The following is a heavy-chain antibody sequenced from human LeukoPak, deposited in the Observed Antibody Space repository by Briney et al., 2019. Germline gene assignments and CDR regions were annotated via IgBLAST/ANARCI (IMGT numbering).Heavy chain of an antibody. CDR2: IKQDGSEK. D-gene: IGHD6-19*01. CDR1: GFTFSSYW. J-gene: IGHJ4*02. V-gene: IGHV3-7*01. CDR3: AKDRERQNQWLPTPGYYFDY. Sequence: PPGGSLRLSCAASGFTFSSYWMSWVRQAPGKGLEWVANIKQDGSEKYYVDSVKGRFTISRDNAKNSLYLQMNSLRAEDTAVYYCAKDRERQNQWLPTPGYYFDYWGQGTLVTVSS.